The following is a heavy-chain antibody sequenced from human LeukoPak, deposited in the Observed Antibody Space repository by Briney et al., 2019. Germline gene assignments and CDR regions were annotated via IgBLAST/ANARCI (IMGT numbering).Heavy chain of an antibody. CDR1: GGSFSGYY. Sequence: SETLSLTCAVYGGSFSGYYWSWIRQPPGKGLEWIGEINHSGSTNYNPSLKSRVTISVDTSKNQFSLKLGSVTAADTAVYYCARSAAAARGEDYWGQGTLVTVSS. CDR3: ARSAAAARGEDY. V-gene: IGHV4-34*01. CDR2: INHSGST. D-gene: IGHD6-25*01. J-gene: IGHJ4*02.